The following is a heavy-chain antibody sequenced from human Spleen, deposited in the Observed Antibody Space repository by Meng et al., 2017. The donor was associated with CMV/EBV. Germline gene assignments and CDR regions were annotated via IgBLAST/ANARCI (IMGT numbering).Heavy chain of an antibody. Sequence: SGFTFSLHSMHWVRQAPGKGLESISSINDRTDYIYYADSVTGRFSISRDNAKNSLYLQMNSLRVEDTAVYYCARDRRDITVAHSFDYWGQGALVTVSS. CDR1: GFTFSLHS. D-gene: IGHD6-19*01. CDR2: INDRTDYI. CDR3: ARDRRDITVAHSFDY. J-gene: IGHJ4*02. V-gene: IGHV3-21*01.